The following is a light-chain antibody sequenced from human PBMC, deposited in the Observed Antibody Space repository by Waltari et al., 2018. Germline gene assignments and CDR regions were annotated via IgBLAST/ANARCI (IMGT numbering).Light chain of an antibody. J-gene: IGKJ2*01. CDR2: WAS. Sequence: DIVMTQSPDSLAVSLGERATINCKSGQSVLYSSNNKNYLAWYQQKPGQPLKLLIDWASNRESGVPDRFSGSGSGTDFTLTISRLQAEDVAVYYCQQYYSTPYTFGQGTKLEIK. CDR3: QQYYSTPYT. CDR1: QSVLYSSNNKNY. V-gene: IGKV4-1*01.